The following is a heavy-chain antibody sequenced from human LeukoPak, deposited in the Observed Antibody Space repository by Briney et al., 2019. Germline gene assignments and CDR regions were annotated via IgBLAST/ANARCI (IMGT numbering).Heavy chain of an antibody. D-gene: IGHD4-23*01. Sequence: PGRSLRLSCAASGFTFSSYSMNWVRQAPGKGLEWVSSISSSSSYIYYADSVKGRFTISRDNAKNSLYLQMNSLRAEDTAVYYCARVIMTTVDPDAFDIWGQGTMVTVSS. J-gene: IGHJ3*02. CDR3: ARVIMTTVDPDAFDI. CDR2: ISSSSSYI. V-gene: IGHV3-21*01. CDR1: GFTFSSYS.